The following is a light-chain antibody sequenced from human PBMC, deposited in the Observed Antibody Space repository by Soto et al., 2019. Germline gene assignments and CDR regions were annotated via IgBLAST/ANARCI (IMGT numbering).Light chain of an antibody. CDR3: NSYTTSGTLGV. Sequence: QSALTQPASVSGSPGQSITISCTGTSSDVGGYNYVSWYQQHPGKAPKLMIYEVNNRPSGVSNRFSGSKSGNTASLTISGLQADDEADYYCNSYTTSGTLGVFETGTKLTVL. J-gene: IGLJ1*01. CDR1: SSDVGGYNY. V-gene: IGLV2-14*01. CDR2: EVN.